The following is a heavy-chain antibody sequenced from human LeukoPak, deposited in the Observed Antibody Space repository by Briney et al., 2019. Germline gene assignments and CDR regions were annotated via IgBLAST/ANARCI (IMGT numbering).Heavy chain of an antibody. D-gene: IGHD5-24*01. J-gene: IGHJ4*02. CDR3: AKEGRDGFNYDY. Sequence: GGSLRLSCAASRFTFSSYGMHWVRQAPGKGLEWVAVISYDGSNKYYADSVKGRFTVSRDNSKNTLYLQMNSLRAEDTAVYHCAKEGRDGFNYDYWGQGTLVTVSS. V-gene: IGHV3-30*18. CDR2: ISYDGSNK. CDR1: RFTFSSYG.